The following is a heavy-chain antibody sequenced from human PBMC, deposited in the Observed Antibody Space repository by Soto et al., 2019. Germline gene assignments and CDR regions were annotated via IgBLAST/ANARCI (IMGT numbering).Heavy chain of an antibody. Sequence: QVQLVQSGAEVKKPGSSVKVSCKASGGTFTSYAINWLRQAPGQGPEWMGQIIPMFASPNYARVFRGRVTITADESTTTVYIELRSLKSDDTAIYYCAGGHPHSDRDALDIWGHGTRVTVSS. CDR2: IIPMFASP. J-gene: IGHJ3*02. CDR1: GGTFTSYA. V-gene: IGHV1-69*01. CDR3: AGGHPHSDRDALDI. D-gene: IGHD6-13*01.